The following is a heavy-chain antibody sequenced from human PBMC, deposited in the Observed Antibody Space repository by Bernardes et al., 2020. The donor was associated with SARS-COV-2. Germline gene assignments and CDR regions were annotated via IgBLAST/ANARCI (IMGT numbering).Heavy chain of an antibody. D-gene: IGHD2-15*01. CDR1: GGSFSGY. CDR3: TRHGGRHFDF. J-gene: IGHJ4*02. CDR2: INHSGGT. V-gene: IGHV4-34*01. Sequence: SETLSLTCAVYGGSFSGYWSLIRQPPGKGLEWIGEINHSGGTKYNPSLKSRVSISVDTSKNQFSLRLNSVTAADTAVYYCTRHGGRHFDFWDQGTLVTVSS.